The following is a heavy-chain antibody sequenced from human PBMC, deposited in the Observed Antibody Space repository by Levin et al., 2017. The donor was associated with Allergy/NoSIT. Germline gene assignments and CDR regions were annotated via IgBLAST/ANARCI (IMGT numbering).Heavy chain of an antibody. J-gene: IGHJ5*02. CDR2: INTNTGNP. CDR3: AGATVPFCRGGTCYSETYWFDP. Sequence: ASVKVSCKASGYNLTNNAINWVRQAPGQGLEWMGWINTNTGNPTYAQGFTGRFVFSLDMSVSTAYLQISSLKAEDSAVYYCAGATVPFCRGGTCYSETYWFDPWGQGTLVSVTA. D-gene: IGHD2-15*01. V-gene: IGHV7-4-1*02. CDR1: GYNLTNNA.